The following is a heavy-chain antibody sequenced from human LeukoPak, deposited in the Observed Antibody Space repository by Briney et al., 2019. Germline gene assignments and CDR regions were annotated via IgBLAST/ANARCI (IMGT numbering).Heavy chain of an antibody. CDR1: GLTFSKSW. J-gene: IGHJ4*02. D-gene: IGHD6-19*01. Sequence: GGSLRLSCAASGLTFSKSWMNWVRQAPGKGLEWIAIRKSDGSETIYVDSVKGRFTISRDNAKNSLHLQMSSLKVEDTAVYYCASGTGWLIESWGQGTQVIVSS. CDR2: RKSDGSET. V-gene: IGHV3-7*01. CDR3: ASGTGWLIES.